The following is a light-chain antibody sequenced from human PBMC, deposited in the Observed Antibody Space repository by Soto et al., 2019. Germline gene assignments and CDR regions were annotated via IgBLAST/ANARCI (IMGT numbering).Light chain of an antibody. J-gene: IGKJ5*01. Sequence: EIVLTQSPGTLALSPGEIATLSCRASQSVNSRLAWYQHKPGQAPRLLISGASNRASGIPARFSAWGSGTDFTLTISRVDPADFAFYYCQQYFTSPITFGQGTRLEIK. CDR1: QSVNSR. V-gene: IGKV3-20*01. CDR2: GAS. CDR3: QQYFTSPIT.